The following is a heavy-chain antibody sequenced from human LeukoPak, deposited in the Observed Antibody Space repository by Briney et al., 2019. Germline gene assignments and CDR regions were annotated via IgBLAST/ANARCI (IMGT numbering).Heavy chain of an antibody. Sequence: PSETLSLTCAVYGGSFSGYYWSWIRQPPGKGLEWIGEINHSGSTNYNPSLKSRVTISVDTSKNQFSLKLSSVTAADTAVYYCARALYSSGWYPAGYWGQGTLVTVSS. CDR3: ARALYSSGWYPAGY. V-gene: IGHV4-34*01. J-gene: IGHJ4*02. CDR2: INHSGST. CDR1: GGSFSGYY. D-gene: IGHD6-19*01.